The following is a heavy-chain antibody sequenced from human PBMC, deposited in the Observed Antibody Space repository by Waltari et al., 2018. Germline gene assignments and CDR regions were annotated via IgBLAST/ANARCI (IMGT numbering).Heavy chain of an antibody. CDR1: GFMFSIYP. V-gene: IGHV3-23*01. J-gene: IGHJ2*01. CDR3: AKADFGNPYWFFDL. D-gene: IGHD3-10*01. CDR2: ITADGRSR. Sequence: EGQLLESGGGLVQTGGSLRLSCAASGFMFSIYPMTWVRQAPGKGLEWVSPITADGRSRNYADSVKGRFTISRDNSKNILDLQMNTLRAEDTAVYFCAKADFGNPYWFFDLWGRGTLLTVSS.